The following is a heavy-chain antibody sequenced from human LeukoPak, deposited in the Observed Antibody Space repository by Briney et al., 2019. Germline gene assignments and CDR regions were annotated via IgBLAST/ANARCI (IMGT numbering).Heavy chain of an antibody. Sequence: PGGSLRLSCAASGFTFSSYWMSWVRQAPGKGLEWVANIKQDGSEKYYVDSVKGRFTISRDNAKNSLYLQMNSLRAEDTAVYHCARDKSHYDILTGYYNVHAFDIWGQGTMVTVSS. D-gene: IGHD3-9*01. CDR1: GFTFSSYW. J-gene: IGHJ3*02. V-gene: IGHV3-7*01. CDR2: IKQDGSEK. CDR3: ARDKSHYDILTGYYNVHAFDI.